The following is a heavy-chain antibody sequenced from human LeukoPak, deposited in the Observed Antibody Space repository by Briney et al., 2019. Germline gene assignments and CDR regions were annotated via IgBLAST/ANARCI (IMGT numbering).Heavy chain of an antibody. CDR3: ASIGYTGYLPGY. D-gene: IGHD5-12*01. V-gene: IGHV3-11*01. Sequence: PGGSLRLSCAASGFTFSDYYMNWIRQAPGKGLEWLSYISSSGNTIYYADSVKGRFTISRDNAKNSVNLQMNSLRADDTAVFYCASIGYTGYLPGYWGQGALVTV. CDR1: GFTFSDYY. J-gene: IGHJ4*02. CDR2: ISSSGNTI.